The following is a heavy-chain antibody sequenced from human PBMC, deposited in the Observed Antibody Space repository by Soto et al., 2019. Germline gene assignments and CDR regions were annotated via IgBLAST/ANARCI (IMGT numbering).Heavy chain of an antibody. CDR3: ARARVPYSSTWYRYDYYGMDI. D-gene: IGHD6-13*01. CDR2: IHYSGNT. J-gene: IGHJ6*02. CDR1: GDSISSSSYY. V-gene: IGHV4-31*03. Sequence: PSETLSLTCTVSGDSISSSSYYWSWIRQHPGKGLEWIGYIHYSGNTRYNPSLKSRLTISVDTSKNQFSLMLSSLTAADPAVYFCARARVPYSSTWYRYDYYGMDIWGQGTTVTVSS.